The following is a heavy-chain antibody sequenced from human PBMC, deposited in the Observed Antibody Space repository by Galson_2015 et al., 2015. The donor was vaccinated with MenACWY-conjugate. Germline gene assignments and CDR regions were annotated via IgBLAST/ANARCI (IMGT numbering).Heavy chain of an antibody. CDR3: ARGTLAVAGTDY. J-gene: IGHJ4*02. V-gene: IGHV3-7*01. CDR1: GFTFNNYW. Sequence: SLRLSCAASGFTFNNYWMTWVRQAPGKGLEWVVNINVDGSEENYMDSVRGRFTISRDNAKNSLFLQVNTLRAEDTAVYYCARGTLAVAGTDYWGQGTLVTVSS. D-gene: IGHD6-19*01. CDR2: INVDGSEE.